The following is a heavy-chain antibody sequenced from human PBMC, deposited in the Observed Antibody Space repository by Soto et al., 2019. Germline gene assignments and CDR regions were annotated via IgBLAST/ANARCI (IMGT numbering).Heavy chain of an antibody. D-gene: IGHD4-4*01. Sequence: PSETLSLTCTVSGGSATSYYWSWIRQPPGKGMEWIGYLYYSGSTSYNPSLKSRVTMSVDMSKNQFSLTLTSVTAADTAVYYCARGTDYTQIASYHYGLDVWGQGTTVTVS. J-gene: IGHJ6*02. CDR3: ARGTDYTQIASYHYGLDV. V-gene: IGHV4-59*02. CDR1: GGSATSYY. CDR2: LYYSGST.